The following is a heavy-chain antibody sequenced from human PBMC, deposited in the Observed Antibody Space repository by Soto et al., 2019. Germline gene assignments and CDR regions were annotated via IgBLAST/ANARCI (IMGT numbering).Heavy chain of an antibody. CDR2: INHSGST. CDR1: GGSFSGYY. Sequence: PSETLSLTCGVYGGSFSGYYWSWIRQPPGKGLEWIGEINHSGSTNYNPSLKSRVTISVDTSKNQFSLKLSSVTAADTAVYYCAREFLYYDYVWGSYRLAQIDYWGQGTLVTVSS. V-gene: IGHV4-34*01. D-gene: IGHD3-16*02. J-gene: IGHJ4*02. CDR3: AREFLYYDYVWGSYRLAQIDY.